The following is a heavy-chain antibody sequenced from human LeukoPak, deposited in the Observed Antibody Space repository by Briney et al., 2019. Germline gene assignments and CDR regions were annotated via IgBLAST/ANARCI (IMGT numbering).Heavy chain of an antibody. J-gene: IGHJ3*02. Sequence: SETLSLTCTVSGGSISSYYWSWIRQPAGKGLEWIGRIYTSGSTNYNPSLKSRVTMSVDTSMNQFSLKLSSVTAADTAVYYCARVHSSGWYGTTDAFDIWGQGTMVTVSS. CDR3: ARVHSSGWYGTTDAFDI. D-gene: IGHD6-19*01. CDR2: IYTSGST. CDR1: GGSISSYY. V-gene: IGHV4-4*07.